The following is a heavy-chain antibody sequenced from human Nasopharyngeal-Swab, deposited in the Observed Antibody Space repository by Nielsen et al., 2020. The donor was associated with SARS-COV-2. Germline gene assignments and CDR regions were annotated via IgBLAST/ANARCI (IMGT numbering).Heavy chain of an antibody. D-gene: IGHD3-22*01. J-gene: IGHJ6*02. CDR2: ISSSSSYI. Sequence: GESLKISCAASGFTFSSYSMNWVRQAPGKGLEWVSSISSSSSYIYYADSVKGRFTISRDNAKNSLYLQMNSPRAEDTAVYYCARDLGDSSGYFSFNYYYYGMDVWGQGTTVTVSS. V-gene: IGHV3-21*01. CDR1: GFTFSSYS. CDR3: ARDLGDSSGYFSFNYYYYGMDV.